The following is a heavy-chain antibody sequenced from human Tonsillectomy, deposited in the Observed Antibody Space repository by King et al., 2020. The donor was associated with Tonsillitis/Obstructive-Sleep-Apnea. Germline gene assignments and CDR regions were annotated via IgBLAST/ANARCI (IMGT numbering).Heavy chain of an antibody. D-gene: IGHD3-22*01. J-gene: IGHJ5*02. V-gene: IGHV5-51*03. CDR1: GYIFTNYW. CDR2: VYPGDSDA. Sequence: QLVQSGAEVKKPGESLKISCKGSGYIFTNYWIGWVRQMPGNGREWMGSVYPGDSDARYSPTFQGQVTISDDKTIITAYLQWSSLKASYTSMYYCVRLVVAGSSGSAHCFDPWGQGTLVTVSS. CDR3: VRLVVAGSSGSAHCFDP.